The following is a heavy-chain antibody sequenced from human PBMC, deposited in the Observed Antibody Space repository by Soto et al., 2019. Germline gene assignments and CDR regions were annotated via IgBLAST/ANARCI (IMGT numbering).Heavy chain of an antibody. Sequence: QVQLVQSGAEVKKPGSSVKVSCKASGGTFSSYAISWVRQAPGQGLEWMGGIIPIFGTANYALKFQGRVTITADKTTSTAYMELSSLRSEDTAVYYCARGPGYYDSSGYFGPFDPWGQGTLVTVSS. CDR3: ARGPGYYDSSGYFGPFDP. V-gene: IGHV1-69*14. CDR1: GGTFSSYA. D-gene: IGHD3-22*01. J-gene: IGHJ5*02. CDR2: IIPIFGTA.